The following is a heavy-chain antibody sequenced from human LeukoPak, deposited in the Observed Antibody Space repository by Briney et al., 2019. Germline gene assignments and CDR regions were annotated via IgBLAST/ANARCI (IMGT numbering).Heavy chain of an antibody. D-gene: IGHD6-6*01. Sequence: GGSLRLSCAASGFTFSTYVMSWVRQAPGKGLEWVSTISGTGDTTYYADSVKGRFTISRDNSKTTLYLQMNSLRAEDTAVYYCAKALLSYSSFFDYWGQGTLVTVSS. J-gene: IGHJ4*02. V-gene: IGHV3-23*01. CDR2: ISGTGDTT. CDR1: GFTFSTYV. CDR3: AKALLSYSSFFDY.